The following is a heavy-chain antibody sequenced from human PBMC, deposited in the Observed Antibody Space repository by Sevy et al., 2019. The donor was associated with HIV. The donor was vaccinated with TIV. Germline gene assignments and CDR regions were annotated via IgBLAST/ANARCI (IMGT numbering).Heavy chain of an antibody. J-gene: IGHJ4*02. Sequence: GGSLRLSCKASGFSFTDFWMQWVRQVPGKGPEWVANINQDGSEMYYVDSVKGRSTISRDNAESALYLQMHGLRAEDAATYFCARRYFDLWGQGTVVTVSS. CDR3: ARRYFDL. V-gene: IGHV3-7*01. CDR1: GFSFTDFW. CDR2: INQDGSEM.